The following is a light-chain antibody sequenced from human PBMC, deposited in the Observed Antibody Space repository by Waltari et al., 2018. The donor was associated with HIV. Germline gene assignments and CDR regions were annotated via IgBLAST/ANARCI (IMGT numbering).Light chain of an antibody. CDR2: DAS. V-gene: IGKV1-33*01. J-gene: IGKJ5*01. CDR3: QQYDNLPT. CDR1: QDISNY. Sequence: DIQMTQSPSSLSASAGDRVTITCQASQDISNYLNWYQQKPGKAPKLLIYDASHLESGVPSRFSGSGSGTDFSFTISSLQPEDIATYYCQQYDNLPTFGQGTRLEIK.